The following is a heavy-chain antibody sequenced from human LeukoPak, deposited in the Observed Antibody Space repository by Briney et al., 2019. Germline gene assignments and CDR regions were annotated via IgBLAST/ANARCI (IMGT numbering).Heavy chain of an antibody. D-gene: IGHD6-6*01. CDR3: ARWLESSSSLYLDY. CDR1: GFTVSSNY. V-gene: IGHV3-53*01. CDR2: IYSGGST. Sequence: GGSLRLSCAASGFTVSSNYMSWVRQAPGKGLEWVSVIYSGGSTYYADSVKGRFTISRDNSKNTLYLQMNSLRAEDTAVYYCARWLESSSSLYLDYWGQGTLVTVSS. J-gene: IGHJ4*02.